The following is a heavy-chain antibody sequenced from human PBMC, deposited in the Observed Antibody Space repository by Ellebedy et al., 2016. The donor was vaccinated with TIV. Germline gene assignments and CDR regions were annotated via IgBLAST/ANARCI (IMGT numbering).Heavy chain of an antibody. CDR2: ISGSGGST. D-gene: IGHD3-16*02. V-gene: IGHV3-23*01. J-gene: IGHJ4*02. CDR1: GFTFSSYA. Sequence: GESLKISXAASGFTFSSYAMSWVRQAPGKGLEWVSAISGSGGSTYYADSVKGRFTISRDNSKNTLYLQMNSLRAEDTAVYYCAKGKSDYDYVWGSYRPRIFDYWGQGTLVTVSS. CDR3: AKGKSDYDYVWGSYRPRIFDY.